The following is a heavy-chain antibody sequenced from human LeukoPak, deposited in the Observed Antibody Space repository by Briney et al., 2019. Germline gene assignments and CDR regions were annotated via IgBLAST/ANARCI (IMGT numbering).Heavy chain of an antibody. V-gene: IGHV4-39*01. CDR2: CYYKLT. CDR1: GVSISSDGYY. CDR3: ARIGGSRVFGDY. J-gene: IGHJ4*02. D-gene: IGHD2-15*01. Sequence: SETLSLTCTFSGVSISSDGYYWGWVRQPPGKGLERIETCYYKLTYYNPSLKSRVTVSIATSKSQFSLKLRSVSAADTAMYYCARIGGSRVFGDYGGEGIVVTVSS.